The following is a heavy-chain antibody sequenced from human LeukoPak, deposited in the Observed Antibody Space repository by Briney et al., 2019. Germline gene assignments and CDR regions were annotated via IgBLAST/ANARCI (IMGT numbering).Heavy chain of an antibody. D-gene: IGHD1-26*01. V-gene: IGHV3-33*06. CDR1: GFTFSSYG. Sequence: GGSLRLSCAASGFTFSSYGMHWVRQAAGKGLEWVAVIWYYGSNKYYAVSVKGRFTISRDNSKNTLYLQMNSLRAEDTAVYYCAKVSGSYGDYFDYWGQGTLVTVSS. CDR2: IWYYGSNK. CDR3: AKVSGSYGDYFDY. J-gene: IGHJ4*02.